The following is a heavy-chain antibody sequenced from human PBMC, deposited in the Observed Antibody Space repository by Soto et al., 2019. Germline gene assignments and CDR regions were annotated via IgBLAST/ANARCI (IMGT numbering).Heavy chain of an antibody. CDR2: ISYDGSNK. D-gene: IGHD6-13*01. J-gene: IGHJ6*02. CDR3: ARDVKVGFGQQLAPLTYYYYGMDV. V-gene: IGHV3-30-3*01. CDR1: GFTFSSYA. Sequence: GGSLRLSCAASGFTFSSYAMHWVRQAPGKGLEWVAVISYDGSNKYYADSVKGRFTISRDNSKNTLYLQMNSLRAEDTAVYYCARDVKVGFGQQLAPLTYYYYGMDVWGQGTTVTVSS.